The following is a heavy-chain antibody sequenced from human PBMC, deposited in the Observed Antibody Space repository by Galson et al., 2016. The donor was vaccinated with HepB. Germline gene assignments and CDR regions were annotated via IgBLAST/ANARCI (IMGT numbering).Heavy chain of an antibody. J-gene: IGHJ6*02. CDR1: GFNVDGFG. CDR2: VLNDGNNK. D-gene: IGHD3-10*01. Sequence: SLRLSCAASGFNVDGFGMHWVRQAPGKGLEWVAVVLNDGNNKFYVDSVKGRFTISRDDSKNSLFLQMNSLRAEDTAVYYCATSRMRGVLYGLDIWGRGTTVTVSS. CDR3: ATSRMRGVLYGLDI. V-gene: IGHV3-33*01.